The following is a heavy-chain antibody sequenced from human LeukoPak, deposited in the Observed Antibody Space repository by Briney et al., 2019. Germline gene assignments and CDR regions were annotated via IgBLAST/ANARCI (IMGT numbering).Heavy chain of an antibody. CDR1: GGSISSYY. D-gene: IGHD1-26*01. Sequence: PSETLSLTYTVSGGSISSYYWSWIRQPPGKGLEWIGYIYYSGSTNYNPSLKSRVTISVDTSKNQFSLKLSSVTAADTAVYYCARVKGSSDAFDIWGQGTMVTVSS. V-gene: IGHV4-59*01. CDR3: ARVKGSSDAFDI. J-gene: IGHJ3*02. CDR2: IYYSGST.